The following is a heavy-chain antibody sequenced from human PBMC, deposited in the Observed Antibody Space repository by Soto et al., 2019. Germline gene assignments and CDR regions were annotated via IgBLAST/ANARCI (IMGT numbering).Heavy chain of an antibody. Sequence: SQTLSLTCVISWGSVSSNTATWNWVRQSPSRGLEWLGRTYYRSNWNFDYALSVKSRITINPDTSKNQFSLQLNSLTPEDTAVYYCAGELDIHHGLGYWGPGTSVTVS. CDR3: AGELDIHHGLGY. J-gene: IGHJ4*02. CDR2: TYYRSNWNF. D-gene: IGHD3-3*02. CDR1: WGSVSSNTAT. V-gene: IGHV6-1*01.